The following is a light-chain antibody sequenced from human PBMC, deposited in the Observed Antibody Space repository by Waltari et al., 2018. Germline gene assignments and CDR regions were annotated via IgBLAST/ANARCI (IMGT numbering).Light chain of an antibody. CDR2: DAS. Sequence: DIQLTQSPSFLSASVGDRVTITCRASQGISSYLAWYQQQPGEAPKLLISDASNLQSGVPSRFSGSGSGTEFTLTIISLQPEDFATYYCQQLNSFPYTFGQGTKLDIK. J-gene: IGKJ2*01. CDR3: QQLNSFPYT. V-gene: IGKV1-9*01. CDR1: QGISSY.